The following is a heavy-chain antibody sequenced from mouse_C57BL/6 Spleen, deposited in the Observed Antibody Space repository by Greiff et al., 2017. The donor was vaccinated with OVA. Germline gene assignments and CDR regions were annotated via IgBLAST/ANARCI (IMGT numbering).Heavy chain of an antibody. D-gene: IGHD1-1*01. CDR2: IYPGAGDT. V-gene: IGHV1-80*01. Sequence: VQLQQSGAELVKPGASVKISCKASGYAFSSYWMNWVKQRPGKGLEWIGQIYPGAGDTNYNGKFKGKATLTADKSSSTAYMQLSSLTSEDSAVYFCARTYYYGSSYSFAYWGQGTLVTVSA. J-gene: IGHJ3*01. CDR1: GYAFSSYW. CDR3: ARTYYYGSSYSFAY.